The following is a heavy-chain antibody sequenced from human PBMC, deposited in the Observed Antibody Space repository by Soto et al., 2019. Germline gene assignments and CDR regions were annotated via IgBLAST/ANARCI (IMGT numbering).Heavy chain of an antibody. Sequence: PSETLSLTCTVSGGSISISSYYWGCVRQPPGKGLEWIGSIYYSGSTYYNPSLKSRVTISVDTSKNQFSLKLSSVTAADTAVYYCARVGPGKLWFGNHWGQGTLVTVS. CDR1: GGSISISSYY. J-gene: IGHJ5*02. CDR2: IYYSGST. D-gene: IGHD3-10*01. CDR3: ARVGPGKLWFGNH. V-gene: IGHV4-39*01.